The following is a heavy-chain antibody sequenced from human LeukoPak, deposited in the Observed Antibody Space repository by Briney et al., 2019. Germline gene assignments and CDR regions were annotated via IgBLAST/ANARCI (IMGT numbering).Heavy chain of an antibody. CDR3: ASGSSGWYPFDY. Sequence: GGSLRLSCAASGFTFSSYSMNWVRQAPGKGLEWVSVIYSGGSTYYADSVKGRFTISRDNSKNTLYLQLNSLRAEDTAMYYCASGSSGWYPFDYWGQGTLVTVSP. CDR2: IYSGGST. CDR1: GFTFSSYS. D-gene: IGHD6-19*01. V-gene: IGHV3-66*01. J-gene: IGHJ4*02.